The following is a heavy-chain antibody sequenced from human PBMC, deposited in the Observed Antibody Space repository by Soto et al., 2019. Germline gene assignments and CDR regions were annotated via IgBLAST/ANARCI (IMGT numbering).Heavy chain of an antibody. CDR1: GFTFSSYA. CDR2: ISGSGGST. Sequence: GGSLRLSCAASGFTFSSYAMSWVRQAPGKGLEWVSAISGSGGSTYYADSVKGRFTISRDNSKNTLYLQMNSLRAEDTAVYYCAKRPSYDAMVPSSFDYWGQGTLGTVAS. V-gene: IGHV3-23*01. J-gene: IGHJ4*02. CDR3: AKRPSYDAMVPSSFDY. D-gene: IGHD3-10*01.